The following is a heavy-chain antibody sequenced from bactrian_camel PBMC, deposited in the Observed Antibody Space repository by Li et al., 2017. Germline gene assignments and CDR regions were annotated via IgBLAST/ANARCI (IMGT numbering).Heavy chain of an antibody. Sequence: HVQLVESGGGSVQAGGSLRLSCVASGYTYSGNCMGWFRQAPGKEREMISSITPDGIPSYVDSVKGRFSISQDNAKKNLYLQMDSLTREDTAMYYCATDICARVSGHEATGTEIAMAYSGGYWGHGTQVTVS. CDR1: GYTYSGNC. D-gene: IGHD3*01. V-gene: IGHV3S53*01. J-gene: IGHJ6*01. CDR2: ITPDGIP. CDR3: ATDICARVSGHEATGTEIAMAYSGGY.